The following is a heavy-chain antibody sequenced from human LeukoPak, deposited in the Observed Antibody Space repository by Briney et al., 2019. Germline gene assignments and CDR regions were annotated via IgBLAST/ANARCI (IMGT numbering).Heavy chain of an antibody. CDR1: GYTFTGYY. V-gene: IGHV1-2*02. J-gene: IGHJ3*02. D-gene: IGHD2-2*01. CDR3: ARDLGVVPAADDAFDI. Sequence: ASVKVSCQASGYTFTGYYIHWVRQAPGQGLEWMGWINPNSGGTNYAQKFQGRVTMTRDTSISTAYMELSRLRSDDTAVYYCARDLGVVPAADDAFDIWGQGTMVSVSS. CDR2: INPNSGGT.